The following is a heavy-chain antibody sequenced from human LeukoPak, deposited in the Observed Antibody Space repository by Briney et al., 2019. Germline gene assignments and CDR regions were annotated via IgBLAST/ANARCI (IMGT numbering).Heavy chain of an antibody. CDR2: IYYSGST. V-gene: IGHV4-31*03. J-gene: IGHJ6*03. CDR1: GGSISSGGYY. CDR3: AREGDYYGSGRYYYYMDV. Sequence: SETLSLTCTVSGGSISSGGYYWSGIRQHPGKGLEWIGYIYYSGSTYYNPSLKSRVTISVDTSKNQFSLKLSSVTAADTAVCYCAREGDYYGSGRYYYYMDVWGKGTTVTVSS. D-gene: IGHD3-10*01.